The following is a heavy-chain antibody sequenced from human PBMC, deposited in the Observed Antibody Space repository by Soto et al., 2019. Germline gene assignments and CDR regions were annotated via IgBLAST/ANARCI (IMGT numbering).Heavy chain of an antibody. CDR3: ARHVGSSWGPDYYYYYGMDV. CDR2: IYYSGST. Sequence: NPSETLSLTCTVSGGSISSSSYYWGWIRQPPGKGLEWIGSIYYSGSTYYNPSLKSRVTISVDTSKNQFSLKLSSVTAADTAVYYCARHVGSSWGPDYYYYYGMDVWGQGTTVTVSS. CDR1: GGSISSSSYY. J-gene: IGHJ6*02. V-gene: IGHV4-39*01. D-gene: IGHD6-13*01.